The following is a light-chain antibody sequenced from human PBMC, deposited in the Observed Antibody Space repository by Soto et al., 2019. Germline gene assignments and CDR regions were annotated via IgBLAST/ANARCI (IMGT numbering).Light chain of an antibody. V-gene: IGKV1-5*01. Sequence: DIQMTQSPPTLPASVGDRVTITCRASQSIRTYLAWYQQKPGKAPKLLIHDASSLESGVPSRFSGSGSGTEFTLSISSLHPDDFATYDCQQYDSFWTFGQGTKVEIK. CDR3: QQYDSFWT. CDR1: QSIRTY. CDR2: DAS. J-gene: IGKJ1*01.